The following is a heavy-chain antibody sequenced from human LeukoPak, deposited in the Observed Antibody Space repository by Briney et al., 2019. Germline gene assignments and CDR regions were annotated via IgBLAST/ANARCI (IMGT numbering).Heavy chain of an antibody. J-gene: IGHJ5*02. CDR2: VYYSGST. CDR1: GGSISSYY. Sequence: PSETLSLTCTLSGGSISSYYWTWLRQPPGKGLEWIGYVYYSGSTNYNPSLKSRITISVDTSKNQFFLKLSSVTAADTAVYYCARDRVGSSSSWGQGTLVTVSS. D-gene: IGHD6-6*01. V-gene: IGHV4-59*01. CDR3: ARDRVGSSSS.